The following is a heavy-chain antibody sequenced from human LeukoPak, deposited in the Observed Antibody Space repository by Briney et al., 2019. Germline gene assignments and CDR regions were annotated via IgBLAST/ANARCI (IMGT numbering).Heavy chain of an antibody. CDR3: ASTSGNCGGSTCYSAFDY. CDR2: IYYSGST. D-gene: IGHD2-15*01. CDR1: GGSVSSYY. V-gene: IGHV4-59*02. Sequence: PSETLSPSSTVSGGSVSSYYCNWIRQPPGKGLEWIGYIYYSGSTNYNPSLKSRLTISVDTSNNQFSLKLSSVTAADTAVDYCASTSGNCGGSTCYSAFDYWGEGTLVTVSS. J-gene: IGHJ4*02.